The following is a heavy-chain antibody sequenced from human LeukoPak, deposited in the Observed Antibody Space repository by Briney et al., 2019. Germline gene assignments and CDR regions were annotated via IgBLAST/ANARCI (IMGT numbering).Heavy chain of an antibody. Sequence: PSETLSLTCTVSGGSISSGDYYWSWIRQPPGKGLEWIGYIYYSGSTYYNPSLKNRVAISVDMSKNQFSLKLSSVTAADTAVYYCAREDYYGSGSVNWFDPWGQGTLVTVSS. CDR3: AREDYYGSGSVNWFDP. J-gene: IGHJ5*02. CDR2: IYYSGST. CDR1: GGSISSGDYY. V-gene: IGHV4-30-4*01. D-gene: IGHD3-10*01.